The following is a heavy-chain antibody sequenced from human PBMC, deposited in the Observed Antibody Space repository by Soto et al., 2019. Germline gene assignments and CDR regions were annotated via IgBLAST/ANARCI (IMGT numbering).Heavy chain of an antibody. CDR1: GFTFSSYA. D-gene: IGHD6-19*01. Sequence: EVQLLESGGGLVQPGGSLRLSCAASGFTFSSYAMSWFRQAPGKGLEWVSAISGSGGSTYYADSVKGRFTISRDNSKNTLYLQMNSLRAEDTAVYYCAKVRGSGWYYFDYWGQGTLVTVSS. V-gene: IGHV3-23*01. CDR3: AKVRGSGWYYFDY. J-gene: IGHJ4*02. CDR2: ISGSGGST.